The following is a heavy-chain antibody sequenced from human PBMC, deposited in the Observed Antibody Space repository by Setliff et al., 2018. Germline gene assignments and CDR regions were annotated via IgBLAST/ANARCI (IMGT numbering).Heavy chain of an antibody. Sequence: ASVKVSCKTSGYAFTTFGISWVRQAPGQGLEWMGWISPAYGSANYARKFQGRVSMTTDTSTTTAYMELTSLTSGDTAVYYCVRGPGPRVVVAVPFDYWGQGSLVTVSS. CDR2: ISPAYGSA. CDR3: VRGPGPRVVVAVPFDY. V-gene: IGHV1-18*01. D-gene: IGHD2-15*01. J-gene: IGHJ4*02. CDR1: GYAFTTFG.